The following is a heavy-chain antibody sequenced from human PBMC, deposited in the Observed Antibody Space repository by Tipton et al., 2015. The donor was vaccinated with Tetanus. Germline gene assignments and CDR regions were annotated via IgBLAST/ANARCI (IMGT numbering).Heavy chain of an antibody. Sequence: VQLVQSGAEGKKPGASVKVSCKASGYTFTSYGISWARQAPGQRLEWMGWISAYNGNTNYAQKLQGRVTMTTDTAMSTAYMELRGLRSGDTAVYYWAREDRVLFDYWGPGTLVPVSS. CDR3: AREDRVLFDY. CDR1: GYTFTSYG. D-gene: IGHD4/OR15-4a*01. V-gene: IGHV1-18*04. J-gene: IGHJ4*02. CDR2: ISAYNGNT.